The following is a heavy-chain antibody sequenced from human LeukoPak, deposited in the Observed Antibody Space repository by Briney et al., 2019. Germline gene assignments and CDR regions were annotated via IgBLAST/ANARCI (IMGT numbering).Heavy chain of an antibody. Sequence: PGGSLRLSCAASGFTFSNTWMAWVRQAPGKGLEWVANINQDGSTKHYVDPVKGRFTISRDNAKNSLYLQMNSLRAEDTAVYYCARDQSGSLDYWGQGTLVTVSS. CDR3: ARDQSGSLDY. J-gene: IGHJ4*02. V-gene: IGHV3-7*01. CDR1: GFTFSNTW. D-gene: IGHD1-26*01. CDR2: INQDGSTK.